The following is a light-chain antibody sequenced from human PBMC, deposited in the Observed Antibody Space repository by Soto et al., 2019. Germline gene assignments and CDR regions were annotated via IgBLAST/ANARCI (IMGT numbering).Light chain of an antibody. CDR1: QSISSW. V-gene: IGKV1-5*03. CDR2: KAS. J-gene: IGKJ3*01. Sequence: DIQMTQSPSTLSASVGDRVTITCRASQSISSWLAWYKQKPGKAPKLLIYKASSLESGVPSRFSGSGSGTEFTLTISRLQPDDFATYYCQQSFTFGPGTKGDI. CDR3: QQSFT.